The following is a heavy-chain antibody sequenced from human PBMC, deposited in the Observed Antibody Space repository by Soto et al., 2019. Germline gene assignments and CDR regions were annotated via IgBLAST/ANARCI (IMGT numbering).Heavy chain of an antibody. J-gene: IGHJ4*02. CDR2: ISYDGDNE. CDR1: GFSFSNYA. D-gene: IGHD2-2*01. Sequence: QVQLVESGGGVVQPGRSLRLSCAASGFSFSNYAMHWVRQAPGKGLEWLAIISYDGDNEYYADSVRGRFTISRDNSKNSLDLXXKNLIHEDTAVYYCGKDGGPGYCNSPGWSAKHFDDWGQGTLVTVYS. V-gene: IGHV3-30*18. CDR3: GKDGGPGYCNSPGWSAKHFDD.